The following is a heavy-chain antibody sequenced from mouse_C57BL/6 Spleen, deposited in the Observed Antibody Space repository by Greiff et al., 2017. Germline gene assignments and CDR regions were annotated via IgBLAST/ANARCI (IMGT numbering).Heavy chain of an antibody. CDR2: IDPSDSYT. CDR1: GYTFTSYW. D-gene: IGHD1-1*01. Sequence: QVQLQQPGAELVMPGASVKLSCKASGYTFTSYWMHWVKQRPGQGLEWIGEIDPSDSYTNYIQKFKGKSTLSVDKSSSPAYMQLSSLTSEDSSVYCCASYTTGYFDYWGQGTTLTVSS. CDR3: ASYTTGYFDY. V-gene: IGHV1-69*01. J-gene: IGHJ2*01.